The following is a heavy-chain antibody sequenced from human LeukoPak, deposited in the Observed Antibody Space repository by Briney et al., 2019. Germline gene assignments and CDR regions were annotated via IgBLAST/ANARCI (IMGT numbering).Heavy chain of an antibody. CDR2: IIDSRGTT. CDR1: GFTLSSYA. Sequence: GGSLRLSCAASGFTLSSYAMRWVRQAPGKGREGVSTIIDSRGTTHYPDSVKGRFTISRDNSKTPLYLQMNSLSAEDTAVYYCAKTDCSSASCPTSYWGQGTLVTVSS. V-gene: IGHV3-23*01. CDR3: AKTDCSSASCPTSY. D-gene: IGHD2-2*01. J-gene: IGHJ4*02.